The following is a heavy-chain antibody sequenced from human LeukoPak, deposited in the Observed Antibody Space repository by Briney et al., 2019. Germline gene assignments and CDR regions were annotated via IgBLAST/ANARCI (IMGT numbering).Heavy chain of an antibody. Sequence: GRSLRLSCVISGYTFTHYGFHWVRQAPGKALEWVAYISYNGNNKYEDSVKGRFTISRDNSKNTLHLQMNGLRAEDTAVYYCARDPLDISRWANAFDIWGQGTTVIVSS. CDR1: GYTFTHYG. CDR3: ARDPLDISRWANAFDI. CDR2: ISYNGNNK. V-gene: IGHV3-30*03. D-gene: IGHD5-12*01. J-gene: IGHJ3*02.